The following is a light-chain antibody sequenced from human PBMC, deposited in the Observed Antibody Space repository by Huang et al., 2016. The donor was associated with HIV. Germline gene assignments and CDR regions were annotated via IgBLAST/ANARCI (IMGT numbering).Light chain of an antibody. J-gene: IGKJ4*01. CDR1: QSIFDSSNNKNY. V-gene: IGKV4-1*01. CDR3: HQYHSIPLT. CDR2: WAS. Sequence: DIVMTQSPDSLAVSLGERATIHCKSSQSIFDSSNNKNYVAWYQQKPGQPPKLLIYWASTRESGVPDRFSGSGSGTDFTLSISSLQAEDVAVYYCHQYHSIPLTFGGGTRVEIK.